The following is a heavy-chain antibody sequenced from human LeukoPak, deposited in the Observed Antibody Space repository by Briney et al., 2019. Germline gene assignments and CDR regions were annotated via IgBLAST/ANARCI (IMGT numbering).Heavy chain of an antibody. CDR2: IYYSGST. D-gene: IGHD3-22*01. CDR3: ARTDSSGYYAGY. CDR1: GGSISSGDYY. J-gene: IGHJ4*02. V-gene: IGHV4-31*03. Sequence: SETLFLTCTVSGGSISSGDYYWSWVRQPPGEGLEWIGYIYYSGSTYYNPSLKSRVTISVDTSKNQFSLKLSSVTAADTAVYYCARTDSSGYYAGYWGQGTLVTVSS.